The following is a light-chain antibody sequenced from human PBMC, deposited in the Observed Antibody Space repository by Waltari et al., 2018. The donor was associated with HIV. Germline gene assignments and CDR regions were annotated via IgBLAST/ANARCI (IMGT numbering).Light chain of an antibody. CDR2: GAS. J-gene: IGKJ4*01. Sequence: EIVLTQSPGTLSLSPGERATLSCRASQSVSSSSVAWFQQTPGQAPRLLIYGASSRATGIPDRFSGSGSGTDFTLTISRLEPEDFAMYYCQHFGSSPRLTFGGGTKVEIK. CDR3: QHFGSSPRLT. V-gene: IGKV3-20*01. CDR1: QSVSSSS.